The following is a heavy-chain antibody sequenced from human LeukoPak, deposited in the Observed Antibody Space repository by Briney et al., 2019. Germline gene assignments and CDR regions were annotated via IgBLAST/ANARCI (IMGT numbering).Heavy chain of an antibody. CDR3: AKSRSVADAFDI. D-gene: IGHD6-19*01. CDR2: ICGSGYDT. J-gene: IGHJ3*02. CDR1: VFTFSSYA. Sequence: VGSLRLSCAPSVFTFSSYAMSWVLQAPGKGVEWVSAICGSGYDTYHAASVTGRFTISRDNSKNTLYLQMNGLRAEDTAVYHCAKSRSVADAFDIWGPGTMVTVSS. V-gene: IGHV3-23*01.